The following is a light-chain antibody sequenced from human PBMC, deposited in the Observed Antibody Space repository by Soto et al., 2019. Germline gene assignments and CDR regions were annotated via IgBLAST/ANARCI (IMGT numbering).Light chain of an antibody. V-gene: IGLV2-14*01. J-gene: IGLJ1*01. CDR1: SSDVGAYNY. Sequence: PVLNQPASGYGFHGQSSTLSYHETSSDVGAYNYVSWYQQHPGKAPRLIIYDVSNRPSGISNRFSGSKSANTASLTISGLQTDDEADYFCTSYTTSSTLYVFGTGTKVTVL. CDR2: DVS. CDR3: TSYTTSSTLYV.